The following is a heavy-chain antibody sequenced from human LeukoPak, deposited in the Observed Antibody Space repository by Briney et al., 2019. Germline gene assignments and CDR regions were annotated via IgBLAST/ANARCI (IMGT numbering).Heavy chain of an antibody. Sequence: GESLKISCKGSGYSFTSYWIGWVRQTPGKGLEWMGVIYPGDSRTRYNPSFEGQVTISADKSINTAYLQWSSLKASDTAMYYCACREFYSPWPGPWGQGTLVTISS. D-gene: IGHD5-18*01. J-gene: IGHJ5*02. V-gene: IGHV5-51*01. CDR2: IYPGDSRT. CDR1: GYSFTSYW. CDR3: ACREFYSPWPGP.